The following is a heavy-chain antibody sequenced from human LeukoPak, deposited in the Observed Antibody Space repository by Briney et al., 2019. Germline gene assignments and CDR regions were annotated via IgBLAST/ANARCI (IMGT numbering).Heavy chain of an antibody. V-gene: IGHV1-69*13. CDR3: ALALRYCSGGSCYSQVSDY. J-gene: IGHJ4*02. CDR1: GGTFSSYA. Sequence: SVKVSCRASGGTFSSYAISWVRQAPGQGLEWMGGIIPIFGTANYAQKFQGRVTITADESTSTAYMELSSLRSEDTAVYYCALALRYCSGGSCYSQVSDYWGQGTLVTVSS. D-gene: IGHD2-15*01. CDR2: IIPIFGTA.